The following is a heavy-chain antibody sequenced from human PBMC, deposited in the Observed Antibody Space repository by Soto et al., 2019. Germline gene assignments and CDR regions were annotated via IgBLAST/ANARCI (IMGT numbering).Heavy chain of an antibody. CDR2: IIPIFGTA. CDR1: GGTFSSYA. Sequence: QVQLVQSGAEVKKPGSSVKVSCKASGGTFSSYAISWVRQAPGQGLEWMGGIIPIFGTANYAQKFQGRVTITADESTSTAYMELSSLRSEDTAVYYCARPADYYGSGSYPPTVRNYGMDVWGQGTTVTVSS. V-gene: IGHV1-69*01. CDR3: ARPADYYGSGSYPPTVRNYGMDV. D-gene: IGHD3-10*01. J-gene: IGHJ6*02.